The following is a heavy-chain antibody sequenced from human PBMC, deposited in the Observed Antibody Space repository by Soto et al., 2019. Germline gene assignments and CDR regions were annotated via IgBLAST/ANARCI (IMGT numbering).Heavy chain of an antibody. CDR1: GFTFSSYA. CDR3: AKWRSYYYDSSGYYYDY. Sequence: GGSLRLSCAASGFTFSSYAMSWFRQAPGKGLEWVSAISGSGGSTYYADSVKGRFTISRDNSKNTLYLQMNSLRAEDTAVYYCAKWRSYYYDSSGYYYDYWGQGTLVTVSS. V-gene: IGHV3-23*01. J-gene: IGHJ4*02. D-gene: IGHD3-22*01. CDR2: ISGSGGST.